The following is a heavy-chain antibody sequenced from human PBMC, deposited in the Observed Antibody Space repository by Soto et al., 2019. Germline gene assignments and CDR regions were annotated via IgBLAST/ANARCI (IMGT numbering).Heavy chain of an antibody. CDR3: ARDYGGYYDSSGYYFFDY. Sequence: PGGSLRLSCAASGFTFSSYSMNWVRQAPGKGLEWVSYISSSSSTIYYADSVKGRFTISRDNAKNSLYLQMNSLRDEDTAVYYCARDYGGYYDSSGYYFFDYWGQGTLVTVSS. CDR1: GFTFSSYS. D-gene: IGHD3-22*01. J-gene: IGHJ4*02. CDR2: ISSSSSTI. V-gene: IGHV3-48*02.